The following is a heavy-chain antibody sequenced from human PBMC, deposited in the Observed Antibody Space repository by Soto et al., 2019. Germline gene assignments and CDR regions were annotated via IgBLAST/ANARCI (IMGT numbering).Heavy chain of an antibody. V-gene: IGHV3-21*01. CDR1: GFTFSNYT. Sequence: EVQLVESGGGLVKPGGSLRVSCAASGFTFSNYTMNWVRQAPGKGLEWVSAISSSSLYIYYADSVKGRFTISRDNAKNSLYLQMNSLRAEDTAVYYCARANYDFWSGYSNYFGMDVWGQGTTVTVSS. CDR3: ARANYDFWSGYSNYFGMDV. D-gene: IGHD3-3*01. CDR2: ISSSSLYI. J-gene: IGHJ6*02.